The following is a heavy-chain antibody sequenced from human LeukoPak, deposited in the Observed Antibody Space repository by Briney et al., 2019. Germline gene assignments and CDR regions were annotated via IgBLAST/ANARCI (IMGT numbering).Heavy chain of an antibody. CDR1: GFTFSSFG. D-gene: IGHD2-2*01. CDR2: IWYDESNK. CDR3: AGPTCLRGGYCSTNP. Sequence: PGGSLRLSCAASGFTFSSFGMHWVRQAPGKGLEWVAVIWYDESNKYYADSVKGRVTISRDNAKNSLYLQMHSLRAEDTAVYYCAGPTCLRGGYCSTNPWGQGTLVTVSS. J-gene: IGHJ5*02. V-gene: IGHV3-33*03.